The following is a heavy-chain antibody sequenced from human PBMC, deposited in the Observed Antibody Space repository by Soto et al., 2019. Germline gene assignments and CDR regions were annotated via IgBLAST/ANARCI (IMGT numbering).Heavy chain of an antibody. CDR2: ISYDGSNK. J-gene: IGHJ1*01. V-gene: IGHV3-30*18. CDR3: AKDLLPNLEMATIVYFQH. D-gene: IGHD5-12*01. Sequence: LRLSCAASGFTFSSYGMHWVRQAPGKGLEWVAVISYDGSNKYYADSVKGRFTISRDNSKNTLYLQMNSLRAEDTAVYYCAKDLLPNLEMATIVYFQHWGQGTLVTVSS. CDR1: GFTFSSYG.